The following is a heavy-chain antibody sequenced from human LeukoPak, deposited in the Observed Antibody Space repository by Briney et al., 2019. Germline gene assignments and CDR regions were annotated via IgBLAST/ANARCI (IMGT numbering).Heavy chain of an antibody. V-gene: IGHV4-59*01. Sequence: SETLSLTCTVSGGSISSYYWSWIRQPPGKGLEWIGYIYYSGSTNYNPSLKSRVTISVDTSKNQFSLKLSSVTAADTAVYYCARENDCSGGSCYFRGAFDAFDIWGQGTMVTVSS. CDR2: IYYSGST. D-gene: IGHD2-15*01. CDR3: ARENDCSGGSCYFRGAFDAFDI. J-gene: IGHJ3*02. CDR1: GGSISSYY.